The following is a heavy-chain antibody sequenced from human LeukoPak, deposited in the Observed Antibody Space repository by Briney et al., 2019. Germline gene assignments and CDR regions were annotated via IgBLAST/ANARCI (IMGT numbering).Heavy chain of an antibody. J-gene: IGHJ4*02. V-gene: IGHV3-30-3*01. CDR1: GFTFSSYA. CDR3: ARGRGPKADGFDY. Sequence: PGGSLRLSCAASGFTFSSYAMHWVRQAPGKGLEWVAVISYDGSNKYYADSVKGRFTISRDNSKNTLYLQMNSLRAEDTAVYYCARGRGPKADGFDYWGQGTLVTVSS. CDR2: ISYDGSNK. D-gene: IGHD3-10*01.